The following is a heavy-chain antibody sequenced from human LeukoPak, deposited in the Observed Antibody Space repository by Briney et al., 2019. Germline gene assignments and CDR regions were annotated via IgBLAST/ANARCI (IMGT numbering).Heavy chain of an antibody. CDR2: ISISSTYI. Sequence: GGSLRLSCAASGFTFSTYNMNWVRQAPGKGLEWISSISISSTYIYYADSVKGRFTISRDNARNSLHLQMNSLRAEDTAVYYCARDLLEAKLVSYPYYYYYMDVWGKGTTVTISS. J-gene: IGHJ6*03. D-gene: IGHD6-13*01. V-gene: IGHV3-21*01. CDR3: ARDLLEAKLVSYPYYYYYMDV. CDR1: GFTFSTYN.